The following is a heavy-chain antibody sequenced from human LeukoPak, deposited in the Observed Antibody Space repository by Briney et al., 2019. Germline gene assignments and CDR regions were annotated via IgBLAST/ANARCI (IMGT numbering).Heavy chain of an antibody. Sequence: GGSLRLSCAASGFTFSSYGMHWVRQAPGKGLEWVAVIWYDGSNKYYADSVKGRFTIPRDNSKNTLYLQMNSLRAEDTAVYYCARGVGYSSSWYEYYFDYWGQGTLVTVSS. CDR2: IWYDGSNK. V-gene: IGHV3-33*01. D-gene: IGHD6-13*01. J-gene: IGHJ4*02. CDR3: ARGVGYSSSWYEYYFDY. CDR1: GFTFSSYG.